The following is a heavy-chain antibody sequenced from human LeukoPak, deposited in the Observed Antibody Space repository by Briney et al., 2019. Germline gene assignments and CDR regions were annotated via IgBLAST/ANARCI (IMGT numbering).Heavy chain of an antibody. CDR1: GFTFSSYA. Sequence: SGGSLRLSCAASGFTFSSYAMSWVRQAPGKGLEWVSGIGGGGVSTYYADSVKGRFTISRDNSKSTLYLQMNSLRAEDTAVYYCARGVYYESGKGAYYCASWGQGTLVAVSS. J-gene: IGHJ4*02. D-gene: IGHD3-10*01. CDR3: ARGVYYESGKGAYYCAS. V-gene: IGHV3-23*01. CDR2: IGGGGVST.